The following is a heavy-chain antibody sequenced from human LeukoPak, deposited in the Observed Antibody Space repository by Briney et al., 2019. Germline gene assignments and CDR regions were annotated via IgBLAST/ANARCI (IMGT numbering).Heavy chain of an antibody. J-gene: IGHJ4*02. Sequence: PSETLSLTCTVSGGLISRIEYYWGWVRQSPVKGLEWLGHIYHTGTTLYSPHLNNRLTVSVDSSKNQFSLTLNSVTAADTAVYYCASVSVWELATHTGGSFDYWGRGILVTVSS. V-gene: IGHV4-30-4*01. CDR1: GGLISRIEYY. CDR3: ASVSVWELATHTGGSFDY. D-gene: IGHD1-26*01. CDR2: IYHTGTT.